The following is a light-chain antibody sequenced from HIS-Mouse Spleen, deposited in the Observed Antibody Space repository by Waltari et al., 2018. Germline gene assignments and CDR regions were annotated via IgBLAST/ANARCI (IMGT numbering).Light chain of an antibody. CDR1: QSLVYSDGNTY. CDR3: MQGTHWPPFPLS. J-gene: IGKJ4*01. Sequence: DVVMTQSPLSLPVTLGQPASISCRSSQSLVYSDGNTYLNWFQQRPGQSPRRLIYKVSNRDSGVPDRFSGSGSGTDFTLKISRVEAEDGGVYYCMQGTHWPPFPLSFGGGTKVEIK. V-gene: IGKV2-30*01. CDR2: KVS.